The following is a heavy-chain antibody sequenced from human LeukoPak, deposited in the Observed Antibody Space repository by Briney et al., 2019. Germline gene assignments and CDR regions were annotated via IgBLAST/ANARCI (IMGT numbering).Heavy chain of an antibody. CDR3: ASFWGYSSSSTMVDY. J-gene: IGHJ4*02. Sequence: GASVKVSCKASGYTFTGYYMHWVRQAPGQGLEWMGRINPNSGGTNYAQKFQGRVTMTRDTSISTAYMELSRLRSDDTAVYYCASFWGYSSSSTMVDYWGQGTLVTVSS. CDR2: INPNSGGT. CDR1: GYTFTGYY. V-gene: IGHV1-2*06. D-gene: IGHD6-6*01.